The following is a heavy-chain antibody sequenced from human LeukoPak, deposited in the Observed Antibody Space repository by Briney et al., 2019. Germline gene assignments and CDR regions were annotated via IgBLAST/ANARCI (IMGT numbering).Heavy chain of an antibody. V-gene: IGHV3-74*01. Sequence: GGSLRLSCAASGFTFSSYWMHWVRQAPGKGLVWVSGINSDGSSTTYADSVKGRFTISRDNAKNTLYLQMNSLRAEDTAVCYCARDLNVWCQGTTVTVSS. J-gene: IGHJ6*02. CDR1: GFTFSSYW. CDR2: INSDGSST. CDR3: ARDLNV.